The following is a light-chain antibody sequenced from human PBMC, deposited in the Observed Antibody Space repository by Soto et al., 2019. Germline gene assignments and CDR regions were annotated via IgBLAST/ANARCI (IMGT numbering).Light chain of an antibody. CDR1: QSVSSAY. J-gene: IGKJ1*01. CDR3: QQYGSSSKWT. CDR2: AAS. V-gene: IGKV3-20*01. Sequence: EIVLTQSPGTLSLSPGERATLSCRASQSVSSAYLAWYQHKPGQPPTLLIYAASSRVTGIPHRFIGIGAGNDFTLTISRLKPEDFAVYYCQQYGSSSKWTFVQAIKAEIK.